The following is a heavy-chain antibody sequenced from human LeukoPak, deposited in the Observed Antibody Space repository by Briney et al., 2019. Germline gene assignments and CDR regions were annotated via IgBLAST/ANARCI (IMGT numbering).Heavy chain of an antibody. Sequence: PGGSLRLFCAASGFTYSSYDMHWIRQAPGKGLEHVSAISSNGGSTYYANSVKGRFTISRDNSKNTLYLQMGSLRAEDMAVYYCASSYKLGAFDIWGQGTMVTVSS. J-gene: IGHJ3*02. CDR1: GFTYSSYD. CDR3: ASSYKLGAFDI. D-gene: IGHD2-2*02. CDR2: ISSNGGST. V-gene: IGHV3-64*01.